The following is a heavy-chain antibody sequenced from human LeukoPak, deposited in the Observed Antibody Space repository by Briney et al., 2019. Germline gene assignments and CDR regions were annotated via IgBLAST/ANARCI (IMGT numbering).Heavy chain of an antibody. D-gene: IGHD3-22*01. CDR1: GFTVNNAW. CDR2: IKSKTDGGTT. Sequence: GGSLRLSCAASGFTVNNAWMSWVRQAPGKGLEWVGRIKSKTDGGTTDYAALVKGRFTISRDDSKNMLYLQMNSLKTEDTAVYYCTTDGVDDSSGFYSDYWGQGTLVTVSS. V-gene: IGHV3-15*01. J-gene: IGHJ4*02. CDR3: TTDGVDDSSGFYSDY.